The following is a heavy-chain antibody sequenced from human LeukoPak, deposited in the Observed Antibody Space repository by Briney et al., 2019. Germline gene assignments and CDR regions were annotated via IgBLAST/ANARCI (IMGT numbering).Heavy chain of an antibody. CDR1: GYSFTSYW. V-gene: IGHV5-51*01. CDR2: IYPGDSDT. CDR3: ARAKSESWIQLWPRALDY. J-gene: IGHJ4*02. Sequence: PGESLKISCKGSGYSFTSYWIGWVRQMPGKGLEWMGIIYPGDSDTRYSPSFQGRVTISADKSISTAYLQWSSLKASDTAMYYCARAKSESWIQLWPRALDYWGQGTLVTVSS. D-gene: IGHD5-18*01.